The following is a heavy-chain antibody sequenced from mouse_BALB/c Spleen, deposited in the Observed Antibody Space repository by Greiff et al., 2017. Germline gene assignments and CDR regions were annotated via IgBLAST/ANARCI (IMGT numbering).Heavy chain of an antibody. CDR3: EGANGDAMAY. CDR2: ISAGGGYT. D-gene: IGHD1-2*01. CDR1: GFTFTGYY. J-gene: IGHJ4*01. V-gene: IGHV5-4*02. Sequence: VQLEQSGAGLVKPGASLKLSCAASGFTFTGYYMHWVRQTPGKGLEWVGTISAGGGYTYYPDSVKGRFTISKDNATNNLYLQLSSLKSEDTAMYYCEGANGDAMAYWGQGTSVTVSA.